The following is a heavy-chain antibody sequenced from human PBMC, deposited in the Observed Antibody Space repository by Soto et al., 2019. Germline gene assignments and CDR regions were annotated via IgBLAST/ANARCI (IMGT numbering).Heavy chain of an antibody. J-gene: IGHJ4*02. CDR2: IIPIFGTA. V-gene: IGHV1-69*13. Sequence: SVKVSCKASGGTFSSYAISWVRQAPGQGLEWMGGIIPIFGTANYAQKFQGRVTITADESTSTAYMELSSLRSEDTAVYYCARRCNWTLCFDCWGQGTLVTVPQ. CDR1: GGTFSSYA. CDR3: ARRCNWTLCFDC. D-gene: IGHD1-20*01.